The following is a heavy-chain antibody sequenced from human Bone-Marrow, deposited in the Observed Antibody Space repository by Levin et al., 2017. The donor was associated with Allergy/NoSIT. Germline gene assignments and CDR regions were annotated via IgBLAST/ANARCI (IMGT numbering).Heavy chain of an antibody. CDR2: INAGNGNT. J-gene: IGHJ3*02. V-gene: IGHV1-3*01. CDR3: ARGHSGWYDAFDI. CDR1: GYTFTSYA. Sequence: ASVKVSCKASGYTFTSYAMHWVRQAPGQRLEWMGWINAGNGNTKYSQKFQGRVTITRDTSASTAYMELSSLRSEDTAVYYCARGHSGWYDAFDIWGQGTMVTVSS. D-gene: IGHD6-19*01.